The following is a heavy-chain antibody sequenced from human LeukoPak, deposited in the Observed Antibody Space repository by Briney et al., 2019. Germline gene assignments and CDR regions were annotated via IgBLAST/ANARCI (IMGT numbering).Heavy chain of an antibody. D-gene: IGHD3-22*01. CDR3: ARDYPLTYYYDSSGYSPSGGWFDP. V-gene: IGHV3-48*03. Sequence: GGTLILTCAASGFTFSSYEMNWVRQAPGKGLEWVSYISSSGSTIYYADSVKGRFTISRDNAKNSLYLQMNSLRAEDTAVYYCARDYPLTYYYDSSGYSPSGGWFDPWGQGTLVTVSS. CDR2: ISSSGSTI. J-gene: IGHJ5*02. CDR1: GFTFSSYE.